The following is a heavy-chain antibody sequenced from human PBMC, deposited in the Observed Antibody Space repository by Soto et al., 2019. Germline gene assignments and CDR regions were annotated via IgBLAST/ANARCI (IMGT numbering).Heavy chain of an antibody. Sequence: GGSLRLSCAASGFTFSSYGMHWVRQAPGKGLEWVAVISYDGSNKYYADSVKGRFTISRDNSKNTLYLQMNSLRAEDTAVYYCAKVHDYDFWSGYYTNYYYGMDVWGQGTTVTVSS. J-gene: IGHJ6*02. CDR2: ISYDGSNK. CDR1: GFTFSSYG. V-gene: IGHV3-30*18. D-gene: IGHD3-3*01. CDR3: AKVHDYDFWSGYYTNYYYGMDV.